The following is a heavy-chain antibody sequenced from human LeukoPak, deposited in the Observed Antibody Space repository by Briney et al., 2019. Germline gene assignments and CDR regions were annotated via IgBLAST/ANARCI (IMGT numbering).Heavy chain of an antibody. CDR1: GDSISSSSSY. CDR3: ARGPRARSGTTRYYYYYMDV. CDR2: IYYSGST. Sequence: SETLSLTCTVSGDSISSSSSYWGWIRQPPGKGLEWIVSIYYSGSTYYNTSLKSRITISVNTTKNQFSLKLNSVTAADTAVYYCARGPRARSGTTRYYYYYMDVWGKGTTVTVSS. D-gene: IGHD1-1*01. J-gene: IGHJ6*03. V-gene: IGHV4-39*01.